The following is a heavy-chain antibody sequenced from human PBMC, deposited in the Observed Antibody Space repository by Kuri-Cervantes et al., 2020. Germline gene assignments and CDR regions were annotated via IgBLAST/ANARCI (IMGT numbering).Heavy chain of an antibody. D-gene: IGHD2/OR15-2a*01. J-gene: IGHJ4*02. CDR1: GFTFSTYE. CDR2: ISSNTI. V-gene: IGHV3-48*03. CDR3: ARQPCTTTTCYIDY. Sequence: GESLKISCAASGFTFSTYEMNWVHQAPGKGLEWVSYISSNTIYYADSVKGRFTISRDNSDNTVFLQMSSLGPEDTAVYYCARQPCTTTTCYIDYWGQGTLVTVSS.